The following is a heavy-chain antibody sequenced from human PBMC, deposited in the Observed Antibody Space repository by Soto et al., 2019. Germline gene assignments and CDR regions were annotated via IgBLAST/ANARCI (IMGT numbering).Heavy chain of an antibody. CDR1: GGTFNNYP. CDR2: SIPIFGTA. Sequence: SVQVSCKASGGTFNNYPITWVRQAPGQGLEWMGGSIPIFGTANYAQKFQGRVTISVDEYTSTAYMELSSLRSEDTAVYYCARGRGYSGDDHYYYFDMDVWGQGTTVTVSS. D-gene: IGHD5-12*01. CDR3: ARGRGYSGDDHYYYFDMDV. J-gene: IGHJ6*02. V-gene: IGHV1-69*13.